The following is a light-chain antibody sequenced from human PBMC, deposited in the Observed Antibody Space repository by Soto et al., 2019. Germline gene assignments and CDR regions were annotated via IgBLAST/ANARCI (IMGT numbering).Light chain of an antibody. CDR1: QTISTY. CDR2: AAS. CDR3: QQSYRTPIT. J-gene: IGKJ5*01. V-gene: IGKV1-39*01. Sequence: DIQMTQSPSSLSASVGDRVSMTCWTSQTISTYLNWYQHKPGKAPEVLIYAASNLQSGVPSRFSGSGSGTDFTLTISSLQPADSATYYCQQSYRTPITFGQGTRLEIK.